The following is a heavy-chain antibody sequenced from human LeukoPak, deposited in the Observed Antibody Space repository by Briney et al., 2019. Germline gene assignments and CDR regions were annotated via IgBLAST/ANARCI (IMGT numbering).Heavy chain of an antibody. CDR3: TRDKVTVTGNWFDS. D-gene: IGHD4-17*01. J-gene: IGHJ5*01. CDR2: IYYTGST. CDR1: GGSISSGSYY. Sequence: PSETLSLTCTVSGGSISSGSYYWSWIRQPPGKGLEWMGYIYYTGSTHYNPSLKSRISMSVDTSKRQFSLNLMSVTGADTAIYYCTRDKVTVTGNWFDSWGQGTLVAVSS. V-gene: IGHV4-31*03.